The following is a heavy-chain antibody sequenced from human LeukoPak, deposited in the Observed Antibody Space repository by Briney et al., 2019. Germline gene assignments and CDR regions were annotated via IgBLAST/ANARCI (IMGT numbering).Heavy chain of an antibody. D-gene: IGHD3-10*01. Sequence: PGGSLRLSCAASGFTFSSYWMHWVRQAPGKGLVRVSRINSDGSSTSYADSVKGRFTISRDNAKNTLYLQMNSLRAEDTAVYYCASLGGSGFDPWGQGTLVTVSS. CDR3: ASLGGSGFDP. V-gene: IGHV3-74*01. CDR2: INSDGSST. CDR1: GFTFSSYW. J-gene: IGHJ5*02.